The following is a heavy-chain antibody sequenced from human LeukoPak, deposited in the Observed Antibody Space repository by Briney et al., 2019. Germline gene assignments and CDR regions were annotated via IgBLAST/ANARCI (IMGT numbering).Heavy chain of an antibody. CDR1: GFTFSSYG. CDR2: IRYYGSNK. D-gene: IGHD1-1*01. V-gene: IGHV3-30*02. Sequence: PGGALRLSRAASGFTFSSYGMHWLRPAAGRGGEGVAFIRYYGSNKYYADSVQGRFTIYRDNSKNTLYLHINSLRAEGAAVYFCAKEAPLETGQDPILDYWGEATQVTVSS. CDR3: AKEAPLETGQDPILDY. J-gene: IGHJ4*02.